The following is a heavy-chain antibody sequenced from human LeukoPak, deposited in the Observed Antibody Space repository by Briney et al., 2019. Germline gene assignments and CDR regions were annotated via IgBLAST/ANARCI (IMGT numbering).Heavy chain of an antibody. V-gene: IGHV3-74*01. CDR1: GFTFSSYW. CDR3: ARDRDGGKPAEFDP. D-gene: IGHD4-23*01. J-gene: IGHJ5*02. Sequence: GGSLRLSCAASGFTFSSYWMFWVRQVPGEGLVWVSRITSDGGSTAYADSVKGRFTISRDNAKNTLYLQMNSLRAEDTAVYYCARDRDGGKPAEFDPWGQGSLVIVSS. CDR2: ITSDGGST.